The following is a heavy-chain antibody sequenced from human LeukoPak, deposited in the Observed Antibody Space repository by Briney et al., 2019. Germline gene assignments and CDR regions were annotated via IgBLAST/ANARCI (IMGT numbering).Heavy chain of an antibody. CDR2: IGGGGSDT. D-gene: IGHD1-1*01. J-gene: IGHJ3*02. CDR1: GFTVSSNY. CDR3: AKDVFHWAFDI. Sequence: GGSLRLSCAASGFTVSSNYTSWVRQAPGKGLEWVAAIGGGGSDTKYTDSVMGRFTLSRDLSKNTLYLQMNSLRAEDTAVYFCAKDVFHWAFDIWGQGTMVTVSS. V-gene: IGHV3-23*01.